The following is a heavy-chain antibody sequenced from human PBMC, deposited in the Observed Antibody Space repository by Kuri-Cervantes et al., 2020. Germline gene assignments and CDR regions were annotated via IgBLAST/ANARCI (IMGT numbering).Heavy chain of an antibody. Sequence: GESLKISCAASGFTFCSYAMHWVRQAPGKGLEWVAVITYDGSNKYYADSVKGRFTISRDNSKNTLFLQMNSLRVEDTAVYYCVTPGTSSWPYWGQGTLVTVSS. D-gene: IGHD6-13*01. V-gene: IGHV3-30*01. CDR2: ITYDGSNK. J-gene: IGHJ4*02. CDR3: VTPGTSSWPY. CDR1: GFTFCSYA.